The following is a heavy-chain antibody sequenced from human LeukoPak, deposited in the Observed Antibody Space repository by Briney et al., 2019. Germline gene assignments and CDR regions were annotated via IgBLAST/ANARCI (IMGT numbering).Heavy chain of an antibody. D-gene: IGHD3-22*01. CDR2: INAGNGNT. CDR3: ARDIGSTGYYLSY. CDR1: GYTSTSYA. Sequence: ASVTVSCTASGYTSTSYAMHWVRQAPGQRLEWMGWINAGNGNTKYSQKFQGRVTITRDTSASTAYMELSSLRSEDTAVYYCARDIGSTGYYLSYWGQGTLVTVSS. V-gene: IGHV1-3*01. J-gene: IGHJ4*02.